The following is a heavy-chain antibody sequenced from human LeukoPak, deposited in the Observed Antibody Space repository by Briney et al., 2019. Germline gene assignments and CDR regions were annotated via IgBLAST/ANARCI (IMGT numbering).Heavy chain of an antibody. CDR1: GFTFSYYG. J-gene: IGHJ6*03. Sequence: GGSLRLSCTYSGFTFSYYGIHWVRQAPGKGLEWVTFISYDGNNEYYADSVKGRFTFSRDDSKNTLYLHMNSLRTEDTAVYYCARAVYSSSSDYMDVWGKGTTVTVSS. D-gene: IGHD6-6*01. CDR3: ARAVYSSSSDYMDV. V-gene: IGHV3-30*04. CDR2: ISYDGNNE.